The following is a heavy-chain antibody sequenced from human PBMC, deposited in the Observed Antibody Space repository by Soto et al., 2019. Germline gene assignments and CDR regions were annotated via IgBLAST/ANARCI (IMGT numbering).Heavy chain of an antibody. J-gene: IGHJ6*02. CDR2: INAGNGNT. CDR1: GNHLNSDC. Sequence: ATRKVAFKGSGNHLNSDCNDWVHPAPGKKHEWNGWINAGNGNTKDSQKFQGRVTIARDTSASTAYMELSSLRSEDTAVYYCASEYCGGECYSAARYGMDVWGQGTTVTVSS. V-gene: IGHV1-3*01. D-gene: IGHD2-21*01. CDR3: ASEYCGGECYSAARYGMDV.